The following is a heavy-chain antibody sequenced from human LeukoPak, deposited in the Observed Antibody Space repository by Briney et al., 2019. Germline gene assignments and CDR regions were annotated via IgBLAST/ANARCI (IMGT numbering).Heavy chain of an antibody. CDR2: ISAYNGNT. CDR3: ARVRYYYYYMDV. J-gene: IGHJ6*03. V-gene: IGHV1-18*01. CDR1: GYTFTSYG. Sequence: ASVKVSCKASGYTFTSYGISWVRQAPGQGLEWMGWISAYNGNTNYAQKLQGRVTITADESTSTAYMELSSLRSEDTAVYYCARVRYYYYYMDVWGKGTTVTVSS.